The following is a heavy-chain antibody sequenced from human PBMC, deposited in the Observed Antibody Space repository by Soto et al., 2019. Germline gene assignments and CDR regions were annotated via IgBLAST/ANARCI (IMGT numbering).Heavy chain of an antibody. J-gene: IGHJ1*01. Sequence: SCSRCSLQHDPGQGLEWMGGIIPIFGTANYAQKFQGRVTITADESTSTAYMELSSLRSEDTAVYYCARGPSLSEYCFQHWGQGTLVTVSS. D-gene: IGHD6-6*01. CDR1: SCS. CDR3: ARGPSLSEYCFQH. CDR2: IIPIFGTA. V-gene: IGHV1-69*01.